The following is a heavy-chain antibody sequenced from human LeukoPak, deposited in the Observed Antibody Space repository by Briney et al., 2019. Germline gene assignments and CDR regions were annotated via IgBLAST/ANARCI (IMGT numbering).Heavy chain of an antibody. J-gene: IGHJ4*02. CDR2: ISRSGSST. CDR3: ARAWDDLITVAGLDY. Sequence: GGSLRLSCAASGFTFSDSYMSWIRQAPGEGLEWVSYISRSGSSTYYADSVKGRFTISRDNAKNSLYLQMNSLRAEDTAVYYCARAWDDLITVAGLDYWGQGTLVTVSS. CDR1: GFTFSDSY. D-gene: IGHD6-19*01. V-gene: IGHV3-11*04.